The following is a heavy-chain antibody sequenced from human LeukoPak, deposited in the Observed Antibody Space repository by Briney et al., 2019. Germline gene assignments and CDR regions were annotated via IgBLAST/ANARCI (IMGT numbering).Heavy chain of an antibody. D-gene: IGHD2-8*01. V-gene: IGHV1-3*01. CDR2: INAGYGNT. CDR1: GYTFTSYA. CDR3: ARDGGQYCTNGVCYPTGGDAFDI. Sequence: ASVKVSCKASGYTFTSYAMHWVRQAPGQRLEWMGWINAGYGNTKYSQKFQGRVTITRDTSASTAYMELSSLRSEDTAVYYCARDGGQYCTNGVCYPTGGDAFDIWGQGTMVTVSS. J-gene: IGHJ3*02.